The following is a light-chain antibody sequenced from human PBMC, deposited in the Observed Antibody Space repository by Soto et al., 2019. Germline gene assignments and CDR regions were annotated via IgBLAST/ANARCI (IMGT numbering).Light chain of an antibody. Sequence: EVLLTQSPGTLSVSPGERATLSCRASESVSSNYFVWYQQKPGQAPRLLLYRSSTRASGVPERFSGSVSGTDFTLTISRLEPEDFGVYYCQQCDRSPWTFGQGTTVEI. J-gene: IGKJ1*01. CDR1: ESVSSNY. CDR2: RSS. V-gene: IGKV3-20*01. CDR3: QQCDRSPWT.